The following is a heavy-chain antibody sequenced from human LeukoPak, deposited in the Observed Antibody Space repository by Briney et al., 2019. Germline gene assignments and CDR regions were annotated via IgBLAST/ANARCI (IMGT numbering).Heavy chain of an antibody. CDR1: GFTFSSYS. CDR2: ISSSSSTI. J-gene: IGHJ3*02. Sequence: GGSLRLSCAASGFTFSSYSMIWVRQAPGKGLEWVSYISSSSSTIYYADSVKGRFTISRDNAKNSLYLQMNSLRAEDTAVYYCARELVGALDAFDIWGQGTMVTVSS. CDR3: ARELVGALDAFDI. V-gene: IGHV3-48*01. D-gene: IGHD1-26*01.